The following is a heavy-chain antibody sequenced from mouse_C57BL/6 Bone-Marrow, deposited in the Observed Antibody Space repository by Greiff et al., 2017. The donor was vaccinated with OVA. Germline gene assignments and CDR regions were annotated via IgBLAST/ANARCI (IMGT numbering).Heavy chain of an antibody. CDR1: GFTFSSYA. Sequence: DVHLVESGGGLVKPGGSLKLSCAASGFTFSSYAMSWVRQTPEKRLEWVATISDGGSYTYYPDNVKGRFTISRDNAKNNLYLQMSHLKSEDTAMYYCARDYYGSSYGFEAMDYWGQGTSVTVSS. J-gene: IGHJ4*01. D-gene: IGHD1-1*01. V-gene: IGHV5-4*01. CDR2: ISDGGSYT. CDR3: ARDYYGSSYGFEAMDY.